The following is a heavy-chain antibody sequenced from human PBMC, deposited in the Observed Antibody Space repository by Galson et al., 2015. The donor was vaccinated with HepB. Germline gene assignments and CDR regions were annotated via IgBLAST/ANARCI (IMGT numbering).Heavy chain of an antibody. Sequence: SLRLSCAASGFTFSSYAMSWVRQAPGKGLEWVSAISGSGGSTYYADSVKGRFTISRDNSKNTLYLQMNSLRAEDTAVYYCAKSLYVLRFLEWLFQPDYWGQGTLVTVSS. V-gene: IGHV3-23*01. CDR3: AKSLYVLRFLEWLFQPDY. CDR1: GFTFSSYA. D-gene: IGHD3-3*01. CDR2: ISGSGGST. J-gene: IGHJ4*02.